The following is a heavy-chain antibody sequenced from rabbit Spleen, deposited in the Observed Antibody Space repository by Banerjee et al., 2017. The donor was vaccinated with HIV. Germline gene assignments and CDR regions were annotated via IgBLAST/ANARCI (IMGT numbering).Heavy chain of an antibody. J-gene: IGHJ4*01. CDR3: ARFYAGYGDFGYAAM. CDR1: GFSFSSYYY. Sequence: QSLEESGGDLVKPGASLTLTCTASGFSFSSYYYMCWVRQAPGKGLEWIACIYGGSNGGTAYASWAKGRFTISKTSSTTVTLQMTSLTTADTATYFCARFYAGYGDFGYAAMWGPGNLVTV. V-gene: IGHV1S40*01. D-gene: IGHD7-1*01. CDR2: IYGGSNGGT.